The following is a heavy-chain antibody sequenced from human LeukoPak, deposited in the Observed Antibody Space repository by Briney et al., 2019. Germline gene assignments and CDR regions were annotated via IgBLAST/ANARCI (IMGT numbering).Heavy chain of an antibody. J-gene: IGHJ4*02. CDR1: GYTFTGYY. CDR2: INPNSGGT. CDR3: ARDSYYYGSGSYYNLFDY. Sequence: ASVKVSCKASGYTFTGYYMHWVRQAPGQGLEWMGWINPNSGGTNYAQKFQGRVTMTRDTSISTAYMELSRLRSDDTAVYYCARDSYYYGSGSYYNLFDYWGQGTLVTVSS. V-gene: IGHV1-2*02. D-gene: IGHD3-10*01.